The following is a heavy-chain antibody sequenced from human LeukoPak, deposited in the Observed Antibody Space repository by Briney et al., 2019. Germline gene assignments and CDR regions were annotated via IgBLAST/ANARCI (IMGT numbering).Heavy chain of an antibody. J-gene: IGHJ4*02. CDR1: GGSISSYY. Sequence: PSETLSLTCTVSGGSISSYYWSWLRQPPGKGLEWIGRIYNSGSTNYNPSLKSRGTVSVSTSKNQFSLRLSSVAAADTAMDYCARDRLGRDGYNYFDYWGQGTLVTVSS. D-gene: IGHD5-24*01. V-gene: IGHV4-4*07. CDR3: ARDRLGRDGYNYFDY. CDR2: IYNSGST.